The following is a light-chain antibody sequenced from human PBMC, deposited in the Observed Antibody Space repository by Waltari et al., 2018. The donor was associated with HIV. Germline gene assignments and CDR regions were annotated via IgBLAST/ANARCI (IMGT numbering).Light chain of an antibody. V-gene: IGKV4-1*01. CDR3: QQYYTTPHT. J-gene: IGKJ2*01. Sequence: DTVMTQSPESLAVSLGERATINCKSSQNIVYSSSSENNLAWYQQKPGQPPTLLIYWASTRESGVPDRFSGSGSGTDFTLTINSLQAEDVAVYYCQQYYTTPHTFGQGTKLEIK. CDR2: WAS. CDR1: QNIVYSSSSENN.